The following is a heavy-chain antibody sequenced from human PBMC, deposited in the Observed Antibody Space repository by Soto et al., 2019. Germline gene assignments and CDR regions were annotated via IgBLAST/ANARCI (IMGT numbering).Heavy chain of an antibody. CDR1: GGSFSGYY. D-gene: IGHD2-21*01. J-gene: IGHJ4*02. CDR2: INHSGST. CDR3: ARGESVATIFGGLVPFHY. Sequence: QVHLQQWGAGLLKPSETLSLTCAVYGGSFSGYYCSWIRQPPGKGLEWSGEINHSGSTNYNPSLKSRVTISVDRSKNQFSLKLSSVTAADTAVYYCARGESVATIFGGLVPFHYWGQGTLVTVSS. V-gene: IGHV4-34*01.